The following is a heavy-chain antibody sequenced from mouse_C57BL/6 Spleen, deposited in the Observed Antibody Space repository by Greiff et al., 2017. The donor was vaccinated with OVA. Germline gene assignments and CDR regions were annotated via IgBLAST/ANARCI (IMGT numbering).Heavy chain of an antibody. CDR3: TTPVVGYFDY. D-gene: IGHD1-1*01. CDR1: GFNIKDDY. CDR2: IDPENGDT. V-gene: IGHV14-4*01. J-gene: IGHJ2*01. Sequence: EVQLQQSGAELVRPGASVKLSCTASGFNIKDDYMHWVKQRPEQGLEWIGWIDPENGDTEYASKFQGKATITADTSSNTAYLQLSSLTSEDTAVYYCTTPVVGYFDYWGQGTTLTVSS.